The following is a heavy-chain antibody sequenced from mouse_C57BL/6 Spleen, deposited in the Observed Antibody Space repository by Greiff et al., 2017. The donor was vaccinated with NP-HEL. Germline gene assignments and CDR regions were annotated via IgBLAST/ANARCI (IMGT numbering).Heavy chain of an antibody. CDR1: GYSFTGYY. Sequence: VQLQQSGPELVKPGASVKISCKASGYSFTGYYMNWVKQSPEKSLEWIGEINPSTGGTTYKQKLKAKATLTVDKSSSTAYMQLKSLPSEDSAVYFCARGGYYVKTLSFAYWGQGTLVTVSA. D-gene: IGHD2-1*01. J-gene: IGHJ3*01. CDR2: INPSTGGT. V-gene: IGHV1-42*01. CDR3: ARGGYYVKTLSFAY.